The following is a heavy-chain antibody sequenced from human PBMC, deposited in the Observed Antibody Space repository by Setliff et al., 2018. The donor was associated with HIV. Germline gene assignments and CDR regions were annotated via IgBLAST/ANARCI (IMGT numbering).Heavy chain of an antibody. CDR2: IIPIFGKV. CDR3: ARSGSGWPHYQYHHTDV. J-gene: IGHJ6*04. CDR1: GGRFRSFA. Sequence: SVKVSCKASGGRFRSFAFSWIRQAPGQGLEWMGGIIPIFGKVEYAQRFQDRVKITADESTTTAYMELSSLRSEDTAIYYCARSGSGWPHYQYHHTDVWGKGTTVTVSS. D-gene: IGHD6-19*01. V-gene: IGHV1-69*13.